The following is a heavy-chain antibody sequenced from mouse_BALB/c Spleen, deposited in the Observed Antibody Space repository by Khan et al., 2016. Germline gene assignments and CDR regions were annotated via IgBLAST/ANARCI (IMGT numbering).Heavy chain of an antibody. CDR1: GFTFSDYY. V-gene: IGHV5-4*02. CDR3: ARGDRWFAD. CDR2: ISDGGSYT. D-gene: IGHD2-14*01. Sequence: EVELVESGGGLVKPGGSLKLSCAASGFTFSDYYMYWVRQTPEKRLEWVATISDGGSYTYYPDSVKGRSTISRDNAKNNLYLQMSSLKSEDTGMYYCARGDRWFADWGQGTLVTVSA. J-gene: IGHJ3*01.